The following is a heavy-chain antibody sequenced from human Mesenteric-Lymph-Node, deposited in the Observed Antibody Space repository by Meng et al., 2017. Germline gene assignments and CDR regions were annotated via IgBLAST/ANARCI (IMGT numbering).Heavy chain of an antibody. CDR3: ASFDHIPRRNYFDY. D-gene: IGHD2-21*01. J-gene: IGHJ4*02. CDR1: GGSMSSGNYY. V-gene: IGHV4-30-4*01. CDR2: IHHSGSA. Sequence: VRLRESGPGLVEPSQTPSLTCTVSGGSMSSGNYYWSWIRQPPGKGLEWIGYIHHSGSAYYNPSLKSRVSTSVDTSKNQFSLNLNSMTAADTAVYYCASFDHIPRRNYFDYWGQGTLVTVS.